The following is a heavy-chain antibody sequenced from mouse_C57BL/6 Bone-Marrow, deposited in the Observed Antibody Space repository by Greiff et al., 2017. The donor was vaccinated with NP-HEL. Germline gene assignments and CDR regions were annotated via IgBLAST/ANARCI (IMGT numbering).Heavy chain of an antibody. J-gene: IGHJ2*01. CDR1: GFTFSSYG. V-gene: IGHV5-6*02. CDR3: ARSSYPYFDY. Sequence: DVMLVESGGDLVKPGGSLKLSCAASGFTFSSYGMSWVRQTPDKRLEWVATISSGGSYTYYPDSVKGRFTISRDNAKNTLYLQMSSLKSEDTAMYYCARSSYPYFDYWGQGTTLTVSS. D-gene: IGHD1-1*01. CDR2: ISSGGSYT.